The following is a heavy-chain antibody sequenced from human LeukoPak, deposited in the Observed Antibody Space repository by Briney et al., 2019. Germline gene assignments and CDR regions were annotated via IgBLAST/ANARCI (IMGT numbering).Heavy chain of an antibody. Sequence: SETLSLTCTVSGGSISSYYWSWIRQPPGKGLEWIGSISYSGNTNYNPSLKSRVTIPVDTSKNQFSLNLSSVTAADTAVYYCARWNEGFDNWGQGTLVTVSS. V-gene: IGHV4-59*01. CDR2: ISYSGNT. D-gene: IGHD1-1*01. J-gene: IGHJ4*02. CDR1: GGSISSYY. CDR3: ARWNEGFDN.